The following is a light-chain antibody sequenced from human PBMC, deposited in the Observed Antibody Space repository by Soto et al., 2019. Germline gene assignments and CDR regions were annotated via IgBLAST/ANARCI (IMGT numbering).Light chain of an antibody. V-gene: IGLV7-46*01. Sequence: QAVVTQEPSLIVSPGGTVTLTCGSSTGAVTSGHYPYWFQQKPGQAPRTLIYDTSNKHSWTPARFSGSLLGGKAALTLSGAQPEDEAEYYCLLSYSGARPYVFGTGTKVTVL. CDR3: LLSYSGARPYV. J-gene: IGLJ1*01. CDR2: DTS. CDR1: TGAVTSGHY.